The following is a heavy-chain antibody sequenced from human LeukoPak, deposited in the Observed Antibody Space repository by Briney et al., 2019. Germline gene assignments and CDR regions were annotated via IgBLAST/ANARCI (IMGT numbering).Heavy chain of an antibody. CDR3: ARTGRFFVRATYYYYGMDV. V-gene: IGHV4-34*01. J-gene: IGHJ6*02. CDR2: INHSGST. CDR1: GGSFSGYY. Sequence: PSETPSLTCAVYGGSFSGYYWSWIRQPPGKGLEWIGEINHSGSTNYNPSLKSRVTISVDTSKNQFSLKLSSVTAADTAVYYCARTGRFFVRATYYYYGMDVWGQGTTVTVSS. D-gene: IGHD3-10*01.